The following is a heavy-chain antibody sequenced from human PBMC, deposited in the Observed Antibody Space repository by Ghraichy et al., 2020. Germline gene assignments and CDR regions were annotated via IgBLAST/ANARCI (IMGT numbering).Heavy chain of an antibody. CDR1: GFSFSGSA. V-gene: IGHV3-73*01. D-gene: IGHD1-26*01. CDR2: IRGKAKSYAT. CDR3: AREWEALRVDY. Sequence: ETLSLTCAASGFSFSGSAIHWVRQASGKGLEWLGRIRGKAKSYATTYPASMKGRFTISRDDSENTAYLQMNSLKTDDTAVYYCAREWEALRVDYWGQGTLVTVSP. J-gene: IGHJ4*02.